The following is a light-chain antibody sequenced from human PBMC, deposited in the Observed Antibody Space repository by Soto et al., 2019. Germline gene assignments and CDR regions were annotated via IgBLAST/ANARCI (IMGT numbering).Light chain of an antibody. CDR1: QSVSSSY. J-gene: IGKJ5*01. CDR3: QQYNVWPPL. V-gene: IGKV3-15*01. CDR2: GAS. Sequence: EVVMRQSPVTLSLSPGERATLSCSASQSVSSSYLAWYQQKPGQAPRLLIYGASTRATGIPARFSGSGSGTEFTLTISSLQSEDFAVYYCQQYNVWPPLFGQGTRLEIK.